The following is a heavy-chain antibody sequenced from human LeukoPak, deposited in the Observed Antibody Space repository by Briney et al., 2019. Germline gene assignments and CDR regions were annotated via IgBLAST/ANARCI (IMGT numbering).Heavy chain of an antibody. Sequence: SQTLSLTCAVYGGSFSGYYWSWIRQPPGKGLEWIGEINHSGSTNYNPSLKSRVTILVDTSKNQFSLKLSSVTAADTAVYYCARGVAGTFDYWGQGTLVTVSS. V-gene: IGHV4-34*01. CDR1: GGSFSGYY. CDR3: ARGVAGTFDY. J-gene: IGHJ4*02. CDR2: INHSGST. D-gene: IGHD6-13*01.